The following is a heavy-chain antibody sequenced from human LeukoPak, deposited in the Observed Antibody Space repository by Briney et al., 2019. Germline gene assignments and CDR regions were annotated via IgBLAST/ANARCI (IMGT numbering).Heavy chain of an antibody. CDR1: GFTVSSNY. V-gene: IGHV3-53*01. Sequence: PGGSLRLSCAASGFTVSSNYMSWVRQAPGKGLEWVSVIYSGGSTYYADSVKGRFTISRDNSKNTLYLQMNSLRADDTAIYYCVKPRGGSGWFLEYWGQGTLVTVSS. CDR2: IYSGGST. J-gene: IGHJ4*02. CDR3: VKPRGGSGWFLEY. D-gene: IGHD6-19*01.